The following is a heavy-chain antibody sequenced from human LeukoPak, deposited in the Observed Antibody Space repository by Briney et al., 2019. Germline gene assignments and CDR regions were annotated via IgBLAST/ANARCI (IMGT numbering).Heavy chain of an antibody. CDR2: ISYDGSNK. CDR3: ARDWKEDDILTGYPPPPIFDY. V-gene: IGHV3-30*04. D-gene: IGHD3-9*01. J-gene: IGHJ4*02. Sequence: PGGSLRLSCAASGFTFSSYAMHWVRQAPGKGLEWVAVISYDGSNKYYADSVKGRFTISRDNSKNTLYLQMNSLRAEDTAVYYCARDWKEDDILTGYPPPPIFDYWAREPWSPSPQ. CDR1: GFTFSSYA.